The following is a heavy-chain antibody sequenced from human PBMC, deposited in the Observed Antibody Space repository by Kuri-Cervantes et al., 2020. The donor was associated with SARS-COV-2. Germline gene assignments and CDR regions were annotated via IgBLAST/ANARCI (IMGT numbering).Heavy chain of an antibody. Sequence: GGSLRLSCAASGFTFSSYGMHWVRQAPGKGLVWVSRINSDGSSTSYADSVKGRFTISRDNAKNTLYLQMNSLRAEDTAVYYCAKTDYDFWSRATDYYYYMDVWGKGTTVTVSS. CDR3: AKTDYDFWSRATDYYYYMDV. CDR2: INSDGSST. D-gene: IGHD3-3*01. CDR1: GFTFSSYG. V-gene: IGHV3-74*01. J-gene: IGHJ6*03.